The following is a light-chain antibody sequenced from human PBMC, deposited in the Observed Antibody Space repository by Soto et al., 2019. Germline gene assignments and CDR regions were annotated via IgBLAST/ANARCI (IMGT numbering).Light chain of an antibody. CDR2: KVS. Sequence: DVVMTQSPLSLPVTLGQPASISCRSSQSLVYSDGNTYLNWFQQRPGQSPRRLIYKVSNRDSGVPDRFSGSGSGTDFTLKISRVEAEDVGLYYCMQGTYWPYTFGRGPSWRSN. V-gene: IGKV2-30*01. CDR1: QSLVYSDGNTY. J-gene: IGKJ2*01. CDR3: MQGTYWPYT.